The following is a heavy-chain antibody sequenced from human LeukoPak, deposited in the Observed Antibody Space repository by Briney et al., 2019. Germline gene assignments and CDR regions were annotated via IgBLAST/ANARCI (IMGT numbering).Heavy chain of an antibody. CDR3: ARVTKSLGLRLRPAYFDL. D-gene: IGHD3-3*01. Sequence: SETLSLTCAVYGGSFSGYYWSWIRQPPGKGLEWIGEINHSGSTNYNPSLKGRVTISVDTSKNQFSLKLSSVTAADTAVYYCARVTKSLGLRLRPAYFDLWGRGTLVTVSS. CDR1: GGSFSGYY. CDR2: INHSGST. V-gene: IGHV4-34*01. J-gene: IGHJ2*01.